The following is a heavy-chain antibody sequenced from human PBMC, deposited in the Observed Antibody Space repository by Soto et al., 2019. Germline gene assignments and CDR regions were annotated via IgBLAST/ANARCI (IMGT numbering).Heavy chain of an antibody. V-gene: IGHV4-31*03. J-gene: IGHJ5*02. CDR3: ARLTSYYDTSGYGVWLDP. Sequence: QVQLQESGPGLVEPSQTLSLGCTVSGDSIRSDGSYWSWIRQHPGKGLEWIGYIYYIGSTYNNPYHKSRVTISAATSKNKFSLNLKSVTATDTAVYFCARLTSYYDTSGYGVWLDPWGQGTLVTVSS. D-gene: IGHD3-22*01. CDR2: IYYIGST. CDR1: GDSIRSDGSY.